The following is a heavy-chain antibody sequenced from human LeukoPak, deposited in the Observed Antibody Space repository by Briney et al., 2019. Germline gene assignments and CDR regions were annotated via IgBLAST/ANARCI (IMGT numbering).Heavy chain of an antibody. D-gene: IGHD5-24*01. J-gene: IGHJ4*02. Sequence: GGSLRLSCAASGFTFSTFAMQWVRQAPEKGLEYVSGINTDGGTTFYANSVKGRFTISRDNPKNTLYLQMGSLRAEDTAVYYCARDGVATNDYWGQGILVAVSS. CDR3: ARDGVATNDY. V-gene: IGHV3-64*01. CDR1: GFTFSTFA. CDR2: INTDGGTT.